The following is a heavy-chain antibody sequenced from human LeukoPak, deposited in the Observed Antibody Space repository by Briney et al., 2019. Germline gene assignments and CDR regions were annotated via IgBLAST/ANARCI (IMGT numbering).Heavy chain of an antibody. D-gene: IGHD3-10*01. CDR1: DNSISSYY. V-gene: IGHV4-59*01. CDR2: IYYSGST. Sequence: SETLSLTCTVSDNSISSYYWSWIRQPPGKGLEWIGYIYYSGSTNYNPSLKSRVTISVDTSKNQFSLKLSSVTAADTAVYYCARAGITMVRGAKPKTYYYYYYMDVWGKGTTVTISS. CDR3: ARAGITMVRGAKPKTYYYYYYMDV. J-gene: IGHJ6*03.